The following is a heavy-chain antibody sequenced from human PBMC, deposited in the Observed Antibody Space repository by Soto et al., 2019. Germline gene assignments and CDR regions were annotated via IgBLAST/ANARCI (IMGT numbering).Heavy chain of an antibody. CDR2: ISNDGSNK. CDR1: GFTFSSYA. J-gene: IGHJ4*02. CDR3: ARDGRYSYGGYYFDY. Sequence: XXSLRLSFAASGFTFSSYAMHWVSQAPGKGLEWVAVISNDGSNKYYADSVKGRFTISRDNSKNTLYLQMNSLRAEDTAVYYCARDGRYSYGGYYFDYWGQGTLVTVSS. V-gene: IGHV3-30-3*01. D-gene: IGHD5-18*01.